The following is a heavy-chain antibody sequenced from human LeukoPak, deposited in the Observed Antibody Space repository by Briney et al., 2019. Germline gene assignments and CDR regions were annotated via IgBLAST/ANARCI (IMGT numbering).Heavy chain of an antibody. Sequence: ASVKVSCKASGGTFSSYTISWVRQAPGQGLEWMGWISAYNGNTNYAQKLQGRVTMTTDTSTSTAYMELRSLRSDDTAVYYCARKMYSSSGYYYMDVWGKGTTVTVSS. CDR1: GGTFSSYT. D-gene: IGHD6-6*01. V-gene: IGHV1-18*01. CDR2: ISAYNGNT. CDR3: ARKMYSSSGYYYMDV. J-gene: IGHJ6*03.